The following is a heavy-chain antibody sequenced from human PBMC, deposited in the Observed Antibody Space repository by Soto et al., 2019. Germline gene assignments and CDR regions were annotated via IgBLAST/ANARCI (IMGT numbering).Heavy chain of an antibody. V-gene: IGHV1-69*04. CDR3: ARDKGYCSGASCPDFDY. Sequence: SVKVSFKASGGTLSSYTFSWVRQAPGQGLEWMGRIIPNLGITNYAQKFQGRITIIVDKSTSTAYMELSSLRSEDTAVYYCARDKGYCSGASCPDFDYWGHGTLVTV. CDR1: GGTLSSYT. CDR2: IIPNLGIT. D-gene: IGHD2-15*01. J-gene: IGHJ4*01.